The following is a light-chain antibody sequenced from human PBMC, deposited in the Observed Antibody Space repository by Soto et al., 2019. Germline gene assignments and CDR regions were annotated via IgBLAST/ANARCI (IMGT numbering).Light chain of an antibody. CDR2: AAS. V-gene: IGKV1-6*01. Sequence: AIQMTQSPSSLSASVGDRVTITCRASQGIRNDLGWYQQRPGKAPKLLIYAASSLQSVVPSRFSASGSGTDFTLTISSLQPEDFATYYCLQDYSYPRTFGQGTKVEI. CDR1: QGIRND. CDR3: LQDYSYPRT. J-gene: IGKJ1*01.